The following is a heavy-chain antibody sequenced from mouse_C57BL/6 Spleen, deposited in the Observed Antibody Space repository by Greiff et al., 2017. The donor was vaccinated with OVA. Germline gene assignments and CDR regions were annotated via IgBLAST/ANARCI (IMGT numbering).Heavy chain of an antibody. V-gene: IGHV5-4*01. CDR1: GFTFSSYA. D-gene: IGHD1-1*01. CDR3: ARDRDGSSYWYFDV. J-gene: IGHJ1*03. Sequence: DVKLVESGGGLVKPGGSLKLSCAASGFTFSSYAMSWVRQTPEKRLEWVATISDGGSYTYYPDNVKGRFTISRDNAKNNLYLQMSHLKSEDTAMYYCARDRDGSSYWYFDVWGTGTTVTVSS. CDR2: ISDGGSYT.